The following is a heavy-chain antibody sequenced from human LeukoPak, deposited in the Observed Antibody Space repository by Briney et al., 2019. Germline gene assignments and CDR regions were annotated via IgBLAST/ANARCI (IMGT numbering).Heavy chain of an antibody. J-gene: IGHJ4*02. Sequence: ASVKVSCKASGYTFTSYGISWVRQARGQGLEGXGWISAYNGNTNYAQKPQGRVTMTTDTSTSTAYMELRSLRSDDTAVYYCARDGSVRGPSMGNWGQGTLVTVSS. CDR1: GYTFTSYG. V-gene: IGHV1-18*04. CDR2: ISAYNGNT. CDR3: ARDGSVRGPSMGN. D-gene: IGHD3-10*01.